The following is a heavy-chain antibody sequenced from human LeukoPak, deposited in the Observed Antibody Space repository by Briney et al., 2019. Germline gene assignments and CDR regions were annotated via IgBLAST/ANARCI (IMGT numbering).Heavy chain of an antibody. Sequence: PSETLSLTCAVYGGSFSGYYWSWIRQPPGKGLEWIGEINHSGSTNYNPSLKSRVTISVDTSKNQFSLKLSSATAADTAVYYCARGRNTYYDFWSGYPPLLGGWVVWGQGTTVTVSS. V-gene: IGHV4-34*01. J-gene: IGHJ6*02. CDR3: ARGRNTYYDFWSGYPPLLGGWVV. D-gene: IGHD3-3*01. CDR2: INHSGST. CDR1: GGSFSGYY.